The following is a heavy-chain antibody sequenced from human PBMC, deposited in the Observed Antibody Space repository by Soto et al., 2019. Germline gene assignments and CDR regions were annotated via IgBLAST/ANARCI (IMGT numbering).Heavy chain of an antibody. CDR1: GFTFSSYA. CDR3: AKDRSSSWVNGDWFDP. CDR2: ISGSGGST. D-gene: IGHD6-13*01. J-gene: IGHJ5*02. Sequence: GGSLRLSCAASGFTFSSYAMSWVRQAPGKGLEWVSAISGSGGSTYYADSVKGRFTISRDNSKNTLYLQMNSLRAEDTAVYYCAKDRSSSWVNGDWFDPWGQGTLVTVSS. V-gene: IGHV3-23*01.